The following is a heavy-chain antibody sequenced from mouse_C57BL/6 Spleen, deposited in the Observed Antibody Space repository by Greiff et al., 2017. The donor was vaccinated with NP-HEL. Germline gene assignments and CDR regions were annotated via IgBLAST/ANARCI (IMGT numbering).Heavy chain of an antibody. CDR3: ARTLIYYYGSIDV. J-gene: IGHJ1*03. CDR1: GYTFTDYN. Sequence: VKLMESGPELVKPGASVKMSCKASGYTFTDYNMHWVKQSHGKSLEWIGYINPNNGGTSYNQKFKGKATLTVNKSSSTAYMELRSLTSEDSAVYYCARTLIYYYGSIDVWGTGTTVTVSS. D-gene: IGHD1-1*01. CDR2: INPNNGGT. V-gene: IGHV1-22*01.